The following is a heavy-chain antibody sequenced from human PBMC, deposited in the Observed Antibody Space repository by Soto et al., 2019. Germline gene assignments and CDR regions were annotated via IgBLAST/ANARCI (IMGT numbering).Heavy chain of an antibody. V-gene: IGHV3-23*01. CDR1: EFTFSSYA. J-gene: IGHJ6*02. CDR2: ISCSGGST. CDR3: AKDLGYNFWTGSNGMHX. Sequence: GGSLRLSCAASEFTFSSYAMSWVRQAPGKGLEWVSIISCSGGSTNYADSVKVRFTISIDNSNNTLYLQMNSLRAEDTAVYYCAKDLGYNFWTGSNGMHXWGQGTTVTVS. D-gene: IGHD3-3*01.